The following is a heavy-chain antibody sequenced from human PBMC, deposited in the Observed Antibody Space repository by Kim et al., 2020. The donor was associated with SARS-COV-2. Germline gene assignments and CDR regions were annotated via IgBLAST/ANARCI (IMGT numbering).Heavy chain of an antibody. CDR3: AKAYGAAAGTVFVNPRPPRVGLYYGMDV. CDR1: GFTFSSYA. D-gene: IGHD6-13*01. CDR2: ISGSGGST. J-gene: IGHJ6*02. V-gene: IGHV3-23*01. Sequence: GGSLRLSCAASGFTFSSYAMSWVRQAPGKGLEWVSAISGSGGSTYYADSVKGRFTISRDNSKNTLYLQMNSLRAEDTAVYYCAKAYGAAAGTVFVNPRPPRVGLYYGMDVWGQGTTVTVSS.